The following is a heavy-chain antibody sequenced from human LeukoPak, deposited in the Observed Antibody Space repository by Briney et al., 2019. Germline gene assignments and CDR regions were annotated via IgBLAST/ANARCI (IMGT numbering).Heavy chain of an antibody. V-gene: IGHV4-59*01. J-gene: IGHJ3*02. CDR1: GGSISSYY. CDR2: IYYSGTT. CDR3: ARDLGI. Sequence: PSETLSLTCSVSGGSISSYYWTWIGQPPGRGLKWIGHIYYSGTTNYNPSLKSRVTISLDTSKSQFALKLSSVTAADTAIYYCARDLGIWGQGTMVTVSS.